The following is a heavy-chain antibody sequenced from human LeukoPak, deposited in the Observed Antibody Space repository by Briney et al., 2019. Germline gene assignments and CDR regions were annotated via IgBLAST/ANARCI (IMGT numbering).Heavy chain of an antibody. J-gene: IGHJ6*03. D-gene: IGHD4-23*01. V-gene: IGHV4-61*02. Sequence: SQTLSLTCTVSGGSISSGSYYWSWIRQPAGKGLEWIGRIYTSGSTNYNPSLKSRVTISVDTSKNQFSLKLSSVTAADTAVYYCARNWSGGNFSPLYYYYYMDVWGKGTTVTVSS. CDR2: IYTSGST. CDR3: ARNWSGGNFSPLYYYYYMDV. CDR1: GGSISSGSYY.